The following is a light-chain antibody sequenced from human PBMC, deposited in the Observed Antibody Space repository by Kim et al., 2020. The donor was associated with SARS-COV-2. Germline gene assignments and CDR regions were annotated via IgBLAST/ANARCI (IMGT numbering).Light chain of an antibody. J-gene: IGKJ2*01. CDR1: QSVSSSY. Sequence: LSPGERAALPCRASQSVSSSYLAWYQQKPGQAPRLLIYGASSRATGIPDRFSGSGSGTDFTLTISRLEPEDFAVYYCQQYDSSPRAFGQGTKLEI. V-gene: IGKV3-20*01. CDR3: QQYDSSPRA. CDR2: GAS.